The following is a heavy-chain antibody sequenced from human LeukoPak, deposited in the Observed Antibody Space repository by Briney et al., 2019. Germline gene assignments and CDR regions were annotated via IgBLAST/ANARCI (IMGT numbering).Heavy chain of an antibody. CDR2: ISFDGSYR. V-gene: IGHV3-30*18. CDR3: SKDGATWLQLWSEGLDY. Sequence: GGSLRLSCAASAFTFSSYGMHRVRQAPGKGLEWVAVISFDGSYRYYADSVKGRFTISRDNSNNTLYLQMNSLRPEDTAVYYCSKDGATWLQLWSEGLDYWGQGTLVTVSS. D-gene: IGHD5-18*01. CDR1: AFTFSSYG. J-gene: IGHJ4*02.